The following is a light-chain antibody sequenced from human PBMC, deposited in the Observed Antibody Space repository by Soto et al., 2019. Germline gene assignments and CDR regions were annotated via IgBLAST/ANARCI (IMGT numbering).Light chain of an antibody. V-gene: IGKV3-20*01. J-gene: IGKJ1*01. CDR3: QQYDSSPWT. CDR1: QSVSSSY. Sequence: EIVLTQSPGTLSLSPGERATLSCRASQSVSSSYLAWYQQKPGQAPRLLIYGASSRGTGIQDRFSGSGCGTDLTLTISRLEPEDFAVYYCQQYDSSPWTFGQGTKVEIK. CDR2: GAS.